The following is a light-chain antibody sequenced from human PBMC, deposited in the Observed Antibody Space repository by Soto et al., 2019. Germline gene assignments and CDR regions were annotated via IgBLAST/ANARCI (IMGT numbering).Light chain of an antibody. V-gene: IGKV3-15*01. CDR1: QSVSSN. J-gene: IGKJ1*01. CDR2: GAS. Sequence: IVMTQSPATLSVSPGERATLSCRASQSVSSNLAWYQQKPGQAPRVLIYGASTRATGIPDRFSGSGSGTEFTLTISSLQSDVSAVYYCQHYNNWPPKTFGQGTKVEIK. CDR3: QHYNNWPPKT.